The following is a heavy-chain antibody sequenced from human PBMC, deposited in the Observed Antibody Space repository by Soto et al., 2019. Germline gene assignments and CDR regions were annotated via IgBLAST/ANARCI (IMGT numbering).Heavy chain of an antibody. Sequence: GESLKISCKGSGYSFTSYWIGWVRQMPGKGLEWMGIIYPGDSDTRYSPSFQGQVTISADKSISTAYLQWSSLKASDTVMYYCARHTLRYFDWLSKDYYYYGMDVWGQGTTVTVSS. CDR2: IYPGDSDT. D-gene: IGHD3-9*01. V-gene: IGHV5-51*01. J-gene: IGHJ6*02. CDR3: ARHTLRYFDWLSKDYYYYGMDV. CDR1: GYSFTSYW.